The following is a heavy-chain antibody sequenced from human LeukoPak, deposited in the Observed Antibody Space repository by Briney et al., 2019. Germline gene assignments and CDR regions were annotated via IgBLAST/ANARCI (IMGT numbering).Heavy chain of an antibody. V-gene: IGHV3-7*01. Sequence: GGSLRLCCAASGFTFSSYWMSWVRQAPGKGLEWVANIKQDGSEKYYVDSVKGRFTISRDNAKNSLYLQMNSLRAEDTAVYYCARNARSYTVDYFDYWGQGTLVTVSS. CDR2: IKQDGSEK. CDR1: GFTFSSYW. J-gene: IGHJ4*02. D-gene: IGHD1-26*01. CDR3: ARNARSYTVDYFDY.